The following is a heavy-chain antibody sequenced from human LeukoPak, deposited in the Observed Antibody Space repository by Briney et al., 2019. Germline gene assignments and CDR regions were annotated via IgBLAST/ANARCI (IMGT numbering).Heavy chain of an antibody. Sequence: PSETLSLTCTVSGGSISSYYWSWIRQPPGKGLEWSGYIYYSGSTNYNPSLKSRVTISVDTSKNQFSLKLSSVTAADTAVYYCARRTIFGVVIHAEYFQHWGQGTLVTVSS. D-gene: IGHD3-3*01. J-gene: IGHJ1*01. CDR1: GGSISSYY. V-gene: IGHV4-59*12. CDR2: IYYSGST. CDR3: ARRTIFGVVIHAEYFQH.